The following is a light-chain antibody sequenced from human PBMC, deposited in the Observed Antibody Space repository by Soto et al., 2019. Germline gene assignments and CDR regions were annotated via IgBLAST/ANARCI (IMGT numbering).Light chain of an antibody. Sequence: QSVLSQPPSTSGTPGQRVTISCSGSSSNIGSNTVNWYQQLPGTAPKLLIYSNNQRPSGVPDLFSGSKSGTSASLAISGLQSEDEADFYCAAWDDSLNGYVFGTGPKLTVL. CDR1: SSNIGSNT. V-gene: IGLV1-44*01. CDR2: SNN. CDR3: AAWDDSLNGYV. J-gene: IGLJ1*01.